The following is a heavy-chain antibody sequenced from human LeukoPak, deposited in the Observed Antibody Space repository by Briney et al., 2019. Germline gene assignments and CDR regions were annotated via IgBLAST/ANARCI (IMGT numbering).Heavy chain of an antibody. D-gene: IGHD5-12*01. V-gene: IGHV7-4-1*02. CDR1: GYTFSSYT. Sequence: ASVKVSCKASGYTFSSYTLSWLRQAPGHGLEWMGWINTYTGTPTYAQGFTGRFVFSLDSSVSTAYLQINSLKAEDIAVYYCVRQYSGYESLYFDSWGQGTLVTVSS. J-gene: IGHJ4*02. CDR2: INTYTGTP. CDR3: VRQYSGYESLYFDS.